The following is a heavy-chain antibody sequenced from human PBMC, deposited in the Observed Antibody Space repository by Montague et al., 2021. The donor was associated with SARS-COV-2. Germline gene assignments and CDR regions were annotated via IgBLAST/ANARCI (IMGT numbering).Heavy chain of an antibody. J-gene: IGHJ4*02. CDR3: ARGRDGYYDRTALFDY. D-gene: IGHD3-22*01. CDR2: IYCSGST. CDR1: GGSISSYY. V-gene: IGHV4-59*01. Sequence: SETLSLTCTVSGGSISSYYWSWIRQPPGKGLEWIGYIYCSGSTNYNPSPNSRVTISIEISTNQFSLTLTSVTAAASAASYCARGRDGYYDRTALFDYWGQGTLVTVSS.